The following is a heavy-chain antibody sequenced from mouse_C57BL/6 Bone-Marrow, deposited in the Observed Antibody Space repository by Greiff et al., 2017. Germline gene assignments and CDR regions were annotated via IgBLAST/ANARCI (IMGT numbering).Heavy chain of an antibody. J-gene: IGHJ3*01. CDR3: ASDYDPWFAY. CDR1: GFTFSSYG. D-gene: IGHD2-4*01. Sequence: EVKLMESGGDLVKPGGSLKLSCAASGFTFSSYGMSWVRQTPDKRLEWVATISSGGSYTYYPDSVKGRFTISRDNAKNTLYLQISSLKSEDTAMYYCASDYDPWFAYWGQGTLVTVSA. V-gene: IGHV5-6*01. CDR2: ISSGGSYT.